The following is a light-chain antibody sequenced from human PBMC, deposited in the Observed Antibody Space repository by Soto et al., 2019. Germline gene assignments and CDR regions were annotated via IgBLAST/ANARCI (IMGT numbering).Light chain of an antibody. V-gene: IGLV1-44*01. CDR2: GSD. Sequence: QSVLTQPPSASGTPGQRVTISCSGSSSNIGSNTVNWYQQLPGTAPKLLICGSDQRPSGVPARFSGSKSGTSASLAISGLQSEDEADFYCAAWDDSLNGWVFGGGTKVTVL. J-gene: IGLJ3*02. CDR1: SSNIGSNT. CDR3: AAWDDSLNGWV.